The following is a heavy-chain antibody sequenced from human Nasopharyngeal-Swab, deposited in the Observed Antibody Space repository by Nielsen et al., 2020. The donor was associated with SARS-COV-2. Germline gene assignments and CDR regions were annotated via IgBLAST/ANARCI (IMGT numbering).Heavy chain of an antibody. J-gene: IGHJ4*02. CDR1: GFTFSSYW. Sequence: GESLKISCAASGFTFSSYWMSWVRRAPGKGLEWVANIKEDGSEKYYVESVKGRFTISRDNAKNSLYLQMNNLRAEDTAVYYCAREDLEDTAMVTRGYDYWGQGTLVTVSS. D-gene: IGHD5-18*01. CDR3: AREDLEDTAMVTRGYDY. V-gene: IGHV3-7*01. CDR2: IKEDGSEK.